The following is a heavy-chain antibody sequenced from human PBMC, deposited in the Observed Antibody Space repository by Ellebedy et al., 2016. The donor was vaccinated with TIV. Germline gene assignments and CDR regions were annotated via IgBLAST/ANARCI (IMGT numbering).Heavy chain of an antibody. CDR1: GSSFSNYG. J-gene: IGHJ5*02. CDR2: IWYDGSKQ. Sequence: PGGSLRLSCAASGSSFSNYGMHWVRQAPGKGLEWVALIWYDGSKQYYADSVKGRFTISRDTSKNTLYLHMNSLRVEDTAIYYCAKGGFRNWFDPWGQGTLVTVSS. D-gene: IGHD1-14*01. V-gene: IGHV3-33*03. CDR3: AKGGFRNWFDP.